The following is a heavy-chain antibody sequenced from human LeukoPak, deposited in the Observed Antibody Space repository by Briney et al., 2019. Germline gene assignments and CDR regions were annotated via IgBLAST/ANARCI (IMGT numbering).Heavy chain of an antibody. CDR3: ARESLTGVVIGDY. V-gene: IGHV1-3*01. CDR1: GYTFTSYA. J-gene: IGHJ4*02. D-gene: IGHD2-21*01. Sequence: GASVKVSCKASGYTFTSYAMHWVRQAPGQRLEWMGWINAGNGNTKYSQKFQGRVTITRDTSASTAYMELSSLRSEDTAVYYCARESLTGVVIGDYWGQGTLVTVSS. CDR2: INAGNGNT.